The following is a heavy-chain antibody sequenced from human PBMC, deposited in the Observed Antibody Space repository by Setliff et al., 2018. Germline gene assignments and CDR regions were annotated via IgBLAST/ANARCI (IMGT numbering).Heavy chain of an antibody. Sequence: KPSETLSLTCTVSGGSISSGSYYWSWIRQPAGKGLEWIGRIYTSGSTNYNPSLKSRVTISVDTSKNQFSLNLSSVTAADTAVYYCARFSSSSGSYWYFDLWGRGTLVTVSS. V-gene: IGHV4-61*02. D-gene: IGHD6-6*01. CDR3: ARFSSSSGSYWYFDL. CDR2: IYTSGST. CDR1: GGSISSGSYY. J-gene: IGHJ2*01.